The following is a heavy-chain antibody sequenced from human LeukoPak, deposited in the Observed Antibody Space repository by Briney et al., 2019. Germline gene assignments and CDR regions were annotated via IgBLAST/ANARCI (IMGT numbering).Heavy chain of an antibody. J-gene: IGHJ4*02. Sequence: GGSLRLSCAASGFTFSSYAMHWVRQAPGKGLEWVAVISYDGSNKYYADSVKGRFTISRDNSKNTLYLQMNSLRAEVTAVYYCARELLWFGEFNTEYDYWGQGTLVTVSS. CDR2: ISYDGSNK. CDR3: ARELLWFGEFNTEYDY. CDR1: GFTFSSYA. V-gene: IGHV3-30-3*01. D-gene: IGHD3-10*01.